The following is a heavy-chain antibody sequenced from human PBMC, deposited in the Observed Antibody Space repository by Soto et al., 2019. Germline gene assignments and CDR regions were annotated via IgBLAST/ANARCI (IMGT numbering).Heavy chain of an antibody. D-gene: IGHD3-3*01. CDR1: GYTFTSYN. CDR3: VLLGVFDQ. V-gene: IGHV1-8*01. Sequence: ALLKVCCKDSGYTFTSYNIYWVRQAPGQGLEWVAGSTSNSGNSDYAQKFQGRLTVTRDTSISTAYMELSSLRSAATDVYYCVLLGVFDQWGPGTLVFGSS. CDR2: STSNSGNS. J-gene: IGHJ4*02.